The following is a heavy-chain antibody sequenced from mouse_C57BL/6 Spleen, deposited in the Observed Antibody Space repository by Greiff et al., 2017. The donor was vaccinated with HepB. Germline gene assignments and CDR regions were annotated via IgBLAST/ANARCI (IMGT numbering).Heavy chain of an antibody. V-gene: IGHV1-69*01. Sequence: QVQLQQPGAELVRPGASVKLSCKASGYTFTSYWMHWVKQRPGQGLEWIGEIDPSDSYTNYNQKFKGKSTLTVDKSSSTAYMQLSSLTSEDSAVDYCARRAYDGYRWYFDVWGTRTTVTVSS. D-gene: IGHD2-3*01. CDR1: GYTFTSYW. CDR3: ARRAYDGYRWYFDV. CDR2: IDPSDSYT. J-gene: IGHJ1*03.